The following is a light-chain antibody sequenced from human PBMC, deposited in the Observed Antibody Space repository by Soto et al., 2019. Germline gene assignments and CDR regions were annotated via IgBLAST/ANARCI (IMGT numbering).Light chain of an antibody. V-gene: IGKV3-20*01. J-gene: IGKJ1*01. CDR1: QSVSNNY. Sequence: ESVLTNAPGTLSMSQMERAILSCRASQSVSNNYLAWYQQKPGQAPRLLIYGASNRATGIPDRFSGSGSGTDFTLTISRLEPEDFAVYYCQQYGSSGTFGQGTKVDIK. CDR2: GAS. CDR3: QQYGSSGT.